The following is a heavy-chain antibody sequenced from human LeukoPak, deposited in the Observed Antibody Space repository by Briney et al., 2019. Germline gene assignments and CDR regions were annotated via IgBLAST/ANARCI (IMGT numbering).Heavy chain of an antibody. Sequence: GASVKVSCKASGYTFTSYGISWVRQALGQGLEWMGWISAYNGNTNYAQKLQGRVTMTTDTSTSTAYMELRSLRSDDTAVYYCASTVYGDYYYYYYYMDVWGKGTTVTVSS. CDR1: GYTFTSYG. CDR3: ASTVYGDYYYYYYYMDV. CDR2: ISAYNGNT. D-gene: IGHD4-17*01. V-gene: IGHV1-18*01. J-gene: IGHJ6*03.